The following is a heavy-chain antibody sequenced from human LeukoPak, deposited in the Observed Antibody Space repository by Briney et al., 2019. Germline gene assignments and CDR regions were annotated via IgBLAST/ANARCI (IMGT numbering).Heavy chain of an antibody. CDR2: INPSGGST. Sequence: ASVKVSCKASGYTFTSYYMHWVRQAPGQGLEWMGIINPSGGSTSYAQKFQGRVTMTRDTSTSTVYMELSSLRSEDTAVYYRARDEWEPRGLSTPDYWGQGTLVTVSS. V-gene: IGHV1-46*01. D-gene: IGHD1-26*01. CDR1: GYTFTSYY. J-gene: IGHJ4*02. CDR3: ARDEWEPRGLSTPDY.